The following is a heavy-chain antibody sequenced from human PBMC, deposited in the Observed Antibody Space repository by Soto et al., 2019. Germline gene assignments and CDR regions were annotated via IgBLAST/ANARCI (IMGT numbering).Heavy chain of an antibody. J-gene: IGHJ2*01. Sequence: NPSETLSLTCTVSGGSISSGGYYWSWIRQHPGKGLEWIGYIYYSGSTYYNPSLKSRVTISVDTSKNQFSLKLSSVTAADTAVYYCARWETVYWYFDLWGRGTLVTVSS. CDR3: ARWETVYWYFDL. CDR2: IYYSGST. D-gene: IGHD1-26*01. CDR1: GGSISSGGYY. V-gene: IGHV4-31*03.